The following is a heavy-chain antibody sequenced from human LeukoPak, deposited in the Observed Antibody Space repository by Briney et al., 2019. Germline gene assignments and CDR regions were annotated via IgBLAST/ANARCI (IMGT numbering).Heavy chain of an antibody. D-gene: IGHD5-12*01. V-gene: IGHV3-7*03. J-gene: IGHJ4*02. CDR2: IKQDGSEK. CDR3: ARDGGYVNFDY. CDR1: GFTFSNYW. Sequence: GGSLRLSCAASGFTFSNYWMSWVRQAPGKGLEWVANIKQDGSEKYYVDSVKGRFTISRDNAKNSLYLQMNSLRAEDTAVYYCARDGGYVNFDYWGQGTLVTVSS.